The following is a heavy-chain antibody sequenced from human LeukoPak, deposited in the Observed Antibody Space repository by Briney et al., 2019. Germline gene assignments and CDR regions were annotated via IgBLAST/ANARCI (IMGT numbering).Heavy chain of an antibody. Sequence: SVKVSCKASGGTFSSYAISWVRQAPGQGLEWMGGIIPIFGTANYAQKLQGRVTMTTDTSTSTAYMELRSLRSDDTAVYYCARDGDYDLDYYYYYMDVWGKGTTVTVSS. CDR1: GGTFSSYA. J-gene: IGHJ6*03. D-gene: IGHD3-16*01. CDR3: ARDGDYDLDYYYYYMDV. CDR2: IIPIFGTA. V-gene: IGHV1-69*05.